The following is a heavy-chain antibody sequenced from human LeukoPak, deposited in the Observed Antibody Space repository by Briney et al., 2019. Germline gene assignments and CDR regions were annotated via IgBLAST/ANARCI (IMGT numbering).Heavy chain of an antibody. J-gene: IGHJ4*02. V-gene: IGHV4-34*01. D-gene: IGHD4-17*01. CDR3: ARGQGTVTTH. CDR1: GGSFSGYY. Sequence: PSETLSLTCAVSGGSFSGYYWAWIRQPPGKGLEWIGEINHSGSANYNPSLKSRVTISLDTSKNQFSLKLSSVTAADTAVYYCARGQGTVTTHWGQGTLVTVSS. CDR2: INHSGSA.